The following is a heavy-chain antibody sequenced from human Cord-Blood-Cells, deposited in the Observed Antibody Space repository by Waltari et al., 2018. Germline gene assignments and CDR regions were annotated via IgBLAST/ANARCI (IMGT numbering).Heavy chain of an antibody. V-gene: IGHV4-34*01. J-gene: IGHJ4*02. CDR1: GGSFSGYY. CDR2: INHSGST. Sequence: QVQLQQWGAGLLKPSETLSLTCAVYGGSFSGYYWSWIRQPPGQGLEWIGEINHSGSTNYNPSLKSRVTISVDTSKNQFSLKLSSVTAADTAVYYCARGIKGSSTSHHGYYFDYWGQGTLVTVSS. CDR3: ARGIKGSSTSHHGYYFDY. D-gene: IGHD2-2*01.